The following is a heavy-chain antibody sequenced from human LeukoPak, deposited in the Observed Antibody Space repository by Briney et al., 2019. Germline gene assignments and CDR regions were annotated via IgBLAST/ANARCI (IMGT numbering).Heavy chain of an antibody. D-gene: IGHD3-9*01. CDR2: IYYSGGT. J-gene: IGHJ4*02. V-gene: IGHV4-59*01. Sequence: PSETLSLTCTVSGGSISSYYWSWSRQPPGKGLEWIGYIYYSGGTNYNPSLTSRVTISVDTSKNQFSLKLSSVTAADTAVYYCARGLRYFDWLEPPDYWGQGTLVTVSS. CDR3: ARGLRYFDWLEPPDY. CDR1: GGSISSYY.